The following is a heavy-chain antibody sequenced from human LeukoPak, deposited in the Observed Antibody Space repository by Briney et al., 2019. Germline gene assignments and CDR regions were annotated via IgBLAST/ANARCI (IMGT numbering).Heavy chain of an antibody. CDR1: GFTFSSYG. CDR3: AKDTNRAYSSGWYDY. V-gene: IGHV3-23*01. Sequence: PPGGSLRLSCAASGFTFSSYGMSWVRQAAGKGLEWVSAISGSGGSTYYADSVKGRFTISRNNSKNTLYLQMNSLRAEDTAVYYCAKDTNRAYSSGWYDYWGQGTLVTVSS. CDR2: ISGSGGST. J-gene: IGHJ4*02. D-gene: IGHD6-19*01.